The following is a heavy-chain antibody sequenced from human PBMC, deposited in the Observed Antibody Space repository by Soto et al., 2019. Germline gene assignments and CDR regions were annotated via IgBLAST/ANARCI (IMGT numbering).Heavy chain of an antibody. CDR3: AKSILSPPWQVGYFDY. Sequence: GGSLRLSCAASGFTFSSYAMSWVRQAPGKGLEWVSAISGSGGSTYYADSGKGRFTISRDNSKNTLYLQMNSLRAEDTAVYYCAKSILSPPWQVGYFDYWGQGTLVTVSS. CDR2: ISGSGGST. D-gene: IGHD1-26*01. J-gene: IGHJ4*02. CDR1: GFTFSSYA. V-gene: IGHV3-23*01.